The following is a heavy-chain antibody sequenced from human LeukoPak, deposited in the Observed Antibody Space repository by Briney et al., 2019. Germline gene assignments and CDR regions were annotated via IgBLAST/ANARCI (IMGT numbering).Heavy chain of an antibody. V-gene: IGHV3-21*01. CDR1: GFTFSSYS. CDR2: ISSSSSYI. D-gene: IGHD3-22*01. CDR3: ARDIGSSGYPHFDY. Sequence: GGSLRLSCAASGFTFSSYSMNWVRQAPGKGLEWVSSISSSSSYIYYADSVKGRFTISRDNAKNSLYLQMNSLRAEDTAVYYCARDIGSSGYPHFDYWGQGTLVTVSS. J-gene: IGHJ4*02.